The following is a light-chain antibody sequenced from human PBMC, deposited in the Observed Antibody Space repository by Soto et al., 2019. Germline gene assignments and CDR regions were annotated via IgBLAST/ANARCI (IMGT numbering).Light chain of an antibody. V-gene: IGLV2-14*01. CDR2: EVS. CDR1: SSDVGGYNY. Sequence: QSALTQPASVSGSPGQSITISCTGTSSDVGGYNYVSWYQQHPGKAPKLMIYEVSNRPSGVSNRFSGSKSGNTASLTISGLQLVDEADYYCCSYTSSHTRVFGGGTKLTVL. J-gene: IGLJ3*02. CDR3: CSYTSSHTRV.